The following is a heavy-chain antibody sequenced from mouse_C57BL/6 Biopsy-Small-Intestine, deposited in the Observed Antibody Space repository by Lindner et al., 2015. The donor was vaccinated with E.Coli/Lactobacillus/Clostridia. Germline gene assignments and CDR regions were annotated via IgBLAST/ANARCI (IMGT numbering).Heavy chain of an antibody. CDR3: ARELPPNWYFDV. CDR2: ISSGSSTI. V-gene: IGHV5-17*01. Sequence: VQLQESGGGLVKPGGSLKLSCAASGFTFSDYGMHWVRQVPEKGLEWVAYISSGSSTIYYADTVKGRFTISRDNAKNTLFLQMTSLRSEDTAMYYCARELPPNWYFDVWGTGTTVTVSS. CDR1: GFTFSDYG. J-gene: IGHJ1*03. D-gene: IGHD1-1*01.